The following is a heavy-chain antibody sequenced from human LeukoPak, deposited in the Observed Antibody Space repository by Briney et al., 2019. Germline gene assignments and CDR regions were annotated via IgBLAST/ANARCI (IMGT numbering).Heavy chain of an antibody. Sequence: GGSLRLSRAASGFTFSDYYMSWIRQAPGKGLEWVSYISSSGSTIYYADSVKGRFTISRDNAKNSLYLQMNSLRAEDTAVYYCARDPGDYYDSSGYYFRDAFDIWGRGTMVTVSS. CDR2: ISSSGSTI. CDR1: GFTFSDYY. J-gene: IGHJ3*02. CDR3: ARDPGDYYDSSGYYFRDAFDI. V-gene: IGHV3-11*04. D-gene: IGHD3-22*01.